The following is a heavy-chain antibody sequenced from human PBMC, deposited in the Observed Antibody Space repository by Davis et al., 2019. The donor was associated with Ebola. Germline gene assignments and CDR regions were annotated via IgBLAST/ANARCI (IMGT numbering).Heavy chain of an antibody. CDR3: AKLIRGFGSVY. Sequence: PGGSLRLSCAASGFTVSSNYMSWVRQAPGKGLEWVSSITSTGGSTNYADSVKGRFTISRDNSKNTLYLEMNSLRAEDTALYYCAKLIRGFGSVYWGQGTLVTVSS. CDR1: GFTVSSNY. CDR2: ITSTGGST. V-gene: IGHV3-53*01. J-gene: IGHJ4*02. D-gene: IGHD1-26*01.